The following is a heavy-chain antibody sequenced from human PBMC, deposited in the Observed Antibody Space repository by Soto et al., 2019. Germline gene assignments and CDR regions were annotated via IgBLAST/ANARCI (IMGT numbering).Heavy chain of an antibody. CDR3: ATQNALGYCSSTSCRGYYYYYYMDV. CDR2: ISAYNGNT. J-gene: IGHJ6*03. V-gene: IGHV1-18*01. Sequence: ASVKVSCKASGYTFTSYGISWVRQAPGQGLEWMGWISAYNGNTNYAQKLQGRVTMTTDTSTSTAYMELRSLRSDDTAVYYCATQNALGYCSSTSCRGYYYYYYMDVWGKGTTVTV. D-gene: IGHD2-2*01. CDR1: GYTFTSYG.